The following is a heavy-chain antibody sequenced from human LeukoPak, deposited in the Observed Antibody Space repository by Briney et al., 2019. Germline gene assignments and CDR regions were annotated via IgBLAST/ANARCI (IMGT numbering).Heavy chain of an antibody. J-gene: IGHJ4*02. V-gene: IGHV5-51*01. CDR1: GYSFTSYW. CDR3: ARGSDYGNLYSGSYHSSFDY. CDR2: IYPGDSDT. D-gene: IGHD1-26*01. Sequence: GESLKISCKGSGYSFTSYWIGWVRQMPGKGLEWMGIIYPGDSDTRYSPSFQGQVTISADKSISTAYLQWSSLKASDTAMYYCARGSDYGNLYSGSYHSSFDYWGQGTLVTVSS.